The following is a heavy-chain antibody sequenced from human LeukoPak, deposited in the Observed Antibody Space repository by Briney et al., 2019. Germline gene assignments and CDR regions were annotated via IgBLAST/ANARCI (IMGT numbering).Heavy chain of an antibody. CDR1: GFTVSSNY. Sequence: GGSLRLSCAASGFTVSSNYMSWVRQAPGKGLEWVSVIYSGGSTYYADSVKGRFTISRDNSKNTLYLQMNSLRAEDTAVYYCARGLDYGGNEGAFDIWGQGTMVTVSS. CDR2: IYSGGST. D-gene: IGHD4-23*01. J-gene: IGHJ3*02. V-gene: IGHV3-66*01. CDR3: ARGLDYGGNEGAFDI.